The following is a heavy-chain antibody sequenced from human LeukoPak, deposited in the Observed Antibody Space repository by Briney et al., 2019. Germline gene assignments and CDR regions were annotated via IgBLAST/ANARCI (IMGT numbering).Heavy chain of an antibody. D-gene: IGHD6-13*01. CDR1: GGSASSYY. V-gene: IGHV4-59*02. Sequence: SETLTLTCNVSGGSASSYYWSWIRQPPGKGLEWIGYIYYGGSTSYNPSLKSRVTISVDTSKNQFSLRLSSVTGADTAVYYCARLYSSSPNWFDPWGQGTQVTVSS. CDR2: IYYGGST. CDR3: ARLYSSSPNWFDP. J-gene: IGHJ5*02.